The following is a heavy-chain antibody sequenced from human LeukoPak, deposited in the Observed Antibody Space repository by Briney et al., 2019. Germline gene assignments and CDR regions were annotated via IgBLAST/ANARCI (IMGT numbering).Heavy chain of an antibody. CDR2: IYHSGST. D-gene: IGHD3-10*01. CDR3: ARTNFSMVRGGTGWFDP. Sequence: PSETLSLTCAVSGGSISSGGYSWSWIRQPPGKGLEWIGYIYHSGSTYYNPSLKSRVTISVDRSKNQFSLKLSSVTAADTAVYYCARTNFSMVRGGTGWFDPWGQGTLVTVSS. CDR1: GGSISSGGYS. J-gene: IGHJ5*02. V-gene: IGHV4-30-2*02.